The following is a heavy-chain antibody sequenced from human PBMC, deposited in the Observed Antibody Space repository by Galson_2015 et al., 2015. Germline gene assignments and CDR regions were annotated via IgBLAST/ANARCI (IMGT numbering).Heavy chain of an antibody. D-gene: IGHD3-9*01. V-gene: IGHV3-23*01. CDR2: ISGGGINI. Sequence: LRLSCAASGFTFRTYAMSWVRQTPGKGLEWVSAISGGGINIYYADSVKGRFTISRDNSKNTLHLQMNSLRAEDTAVYYCAKDQNYEVLTGGFDYWGQGMLVTVS. CDR3: AKDQNYEVLTGGFDY. J-gene: IGHJ4*02. CDR1: GFTFRTYA.